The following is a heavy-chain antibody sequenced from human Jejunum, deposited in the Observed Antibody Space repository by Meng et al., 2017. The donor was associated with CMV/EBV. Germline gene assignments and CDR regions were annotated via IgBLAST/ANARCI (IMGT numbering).Heavy chain of an antibody. V-gene: IGHV4-39*07. CDR2: IYYSVIT. J-gene: IGHJ4*02. CDR3: ARDRTTTGVNYFDY. Sequence: GWVNPPGPLSLTCPFIGGAIDSVNYQWGWIRQPPGKGLEWIGSIYYSVITYYNPSLKSRVTISVDTSKNQFSLKLSSVTAADTAVYYCARDRTTTGVNYFDYWGQGTLVTVSS. D-gene: IGHD4-23*01. CDR1: GGAIDSVNYQ.